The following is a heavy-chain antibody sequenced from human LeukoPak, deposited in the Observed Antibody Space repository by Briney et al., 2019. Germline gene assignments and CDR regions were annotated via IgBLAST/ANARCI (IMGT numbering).Heavy chain of an antibody. Sequence: SETLSLTCTVSGGSISSGGYYWSWIRQPPGKGLEWIGYIYHSGSTYYNPSLKSRVTISVDTSKNQFSLKLSSVTAADTAVYYCARDRGIVGFGEVGGQFDPWGQGTLVTVSS. J-gene: IGHJ5*02. CDR3: ARDRGIVGFGEVGGQFDP. CDR1: GGSISSGGYY. CDR2: IYHSGST. D-gene: IGHD3-10*01. V-gene: IGHV4-30-2*05.